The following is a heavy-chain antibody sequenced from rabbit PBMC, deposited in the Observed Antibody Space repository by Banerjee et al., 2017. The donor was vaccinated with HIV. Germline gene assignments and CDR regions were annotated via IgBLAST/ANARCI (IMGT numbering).Heavy chain of an antibody. Sequence: QEQLVESGGDLVKPGASLTLTCTASGFSFSSSDYMCWVRQAPGKGLEWIACIYAGSSGTTYYASWAKGRFTISKTSSTTVTLQMTSLTAADTATYFCARSSAGNGGYAYVEYFKLWGPGTLVTVS. CDR2: IYAGSSGTT. V-gene: IGHV1S45*01. D-gene: IGHD6-1*01. CDR3: ARSSAGNGGYAYVEYFKL. CDR1: GFSFSSSDY. J-gene: IGHJ4*01.